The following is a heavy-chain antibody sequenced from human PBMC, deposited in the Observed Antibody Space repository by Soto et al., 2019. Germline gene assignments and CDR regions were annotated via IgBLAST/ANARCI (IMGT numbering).Heavy chain of an antibody. Sequence: GGSLSLSCAASGFTFSSYGMHWVRQAPGKGLEWVAVISYDGSSRYYADSVKGRFTISRENSKNTVYLQMNSLRSEDTAMYYCAKDYCSGGSCQVDFWGRGTLVTVSS. CDR1: GFTFSSYG. D-gene: IGHD2-15*01. CDR2: ISYDGSSR. J-gene: IGHJ4*02. V-gene: IGHV3-30*18. CDR3: AKDYCSGGSCQVDF.